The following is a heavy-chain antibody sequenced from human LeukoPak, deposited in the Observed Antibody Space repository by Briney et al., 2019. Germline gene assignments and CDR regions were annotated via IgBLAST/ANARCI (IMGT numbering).Heavy chain of an antibody. CDR2: FDPEHGET. Sequence: GASVKVSCKVSGYTLIELSMHWVRQAPGKGLEWMGSFDPEHGETIYALKFQGRLTMTEDTSTNTAYMELGSLRSEDTAVYHCATDRARTVAPIWGQGTMVTVSS. CDR1: GYTLIELS. CDR3: ATDRARTVAPI. J-gene: IGHJ3*02. V-gene: IGHV1-24*01. D-gene: IGHD4-23*01.